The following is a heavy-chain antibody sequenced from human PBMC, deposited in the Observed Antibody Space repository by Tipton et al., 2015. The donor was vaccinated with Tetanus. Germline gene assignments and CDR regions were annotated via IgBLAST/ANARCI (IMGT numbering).Heavy chain of an antibody. D-gene: IGHD3-22*01. CDR3: AKGTYYYDSSGYYPGI. Sequence: SLRLSCAASGFTFSSYGMYWVRQAPGKGLEWVAVISYDGSNKYYADSVKGRFTISRDNSKDTLYLQMNSLRAEDTAVYYCAKGTYYYDSSGYYPGIWGQGTLVTVSS. V-gene: IGHV3-30*18. CDR2: ISYDGSNK. J-gene: IGHJ4*02. CDR1: GFTFSSYG.